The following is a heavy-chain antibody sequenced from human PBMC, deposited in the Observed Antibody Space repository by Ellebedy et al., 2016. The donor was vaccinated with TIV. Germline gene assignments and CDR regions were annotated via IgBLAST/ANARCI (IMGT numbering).Heavy chain of an antibody. CDR3: ARDAGEELGYYYGSGSYLYYYGMDV. J-gene: IGHJ6*02. Sequence: GESLKISCAASGFTFSDYYMSWIRQAPGKGLEWVSYISSSGSTIYYADSVKGRFTISRDNAKNSLYLQMNSLRAEDTAVYYCARDAGEELGYYYGSGSYLYYYGMDVWGQGTPVTVSS. D-gene: IGHD3-10*01. V-gene: IGHV3-11*04. CDR1: GFTFSDYY. CDR2: ISSSGSTI.